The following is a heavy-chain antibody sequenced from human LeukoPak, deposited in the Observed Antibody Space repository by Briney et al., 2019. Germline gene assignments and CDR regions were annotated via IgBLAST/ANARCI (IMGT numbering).Heavy chain of an antibody. D-gene: IGHD3-22*01. CDR2: FAGSDTTT. Sequence: GGSLRLSCAASGFTVSSSYMSWVRQAPGKGLEWVAYFAGSDTTTYYADSVKGRFTISRDNARNSLYLQMNSLRAEDTALYYCTTLGYHLDSWGQGTLVTVSS. CDR1: GFTVSSSY. CDR3: TTLGYHLDS. J-gene: IGHJ4*02. V-gene: IGHV3-11*04.